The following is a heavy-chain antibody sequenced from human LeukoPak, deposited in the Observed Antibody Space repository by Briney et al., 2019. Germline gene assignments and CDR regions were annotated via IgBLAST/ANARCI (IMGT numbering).Heavy chain of an antibody. D-gene: IGHD7-27*01. Sequence: GGSLRLSCAASGFTFSSYTINWVRQAPGKGLEWVSSISGSSYYIYYADSVRGRFTISRDNAKNSAYLQMNSLRAEDTAVYYCAKEFSATPRAAAQTGDAFDVWGQGTMVTVSS. CDR3: AKEFSATPRAAAQTGDAFDV. CDR2: ISGSSYYI. J-gene: IGHJ3*01. V-gene: IGHV3-21*01. CDR1: GFTFSSYT.